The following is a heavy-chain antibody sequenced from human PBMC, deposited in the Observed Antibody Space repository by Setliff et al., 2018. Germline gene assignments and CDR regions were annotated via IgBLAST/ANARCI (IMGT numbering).Heavy chain of an antibody. D-gene: IGHD3-22*01. J-gene: IGHJ2*01. CDR2: IYHSGST. CDR3: ARGPTIVDWFFDL. CDR1: GGSISSGGYS. Sequence: SETLSLTCAVSGGSISSGGYSWSWIRQPPGKGLEWMGYIYHSGSTYYNPSLKSRVTISVDRSKNQFSLKLSSVTAADTAVYYCARGPTIVDWFFDLWGRGTLVTVSS. V-gene: IGHV4-30-2*01.